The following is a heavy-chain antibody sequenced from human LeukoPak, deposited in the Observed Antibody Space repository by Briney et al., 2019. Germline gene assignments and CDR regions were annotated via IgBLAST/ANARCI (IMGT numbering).Heavy chain of an antibody. CDR3: ARAVEYYDSSGYYHVNAFDI. V-gene: IGHV3-23*01. Sequence: PGGSLRLSCAASGFTFSSYAMSWVRQAPGKVLEWVSAISGSGGSTYYADSVKGRFTISRDNSKNTLYLQMNSLRSEDTAVYYCARAVEYYDSSGYYHVNAFDIWGQGTMVTVSS. CDR2: ISGSGGST. CDR1: GFTFSSYA. D-gene: IGHD3-22*01. J-gene: IGHJ3*02.